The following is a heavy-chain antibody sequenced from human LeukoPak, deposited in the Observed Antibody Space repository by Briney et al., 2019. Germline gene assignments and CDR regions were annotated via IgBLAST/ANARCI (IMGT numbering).Heavy chain of an antibody. V-gene: IGHV1-18*01. CDR3: VRDRAGSAWYTTFDY. J-gene: IGHJ4*02. D-gene: IGHD6-19*01. CDR1: GYTFTSYG. CDR2: ISTYNGNT. Sequence: GASVKVSCKASGYTFTSYGISWVRQAPGQGLEWMGWISTYNGNTNYAQKLQGRVTMTTDTSTSRVYMDLRSLRSDDTAVYYCVRDRAGSAWYTTFDYWGQGTLVTVSS.